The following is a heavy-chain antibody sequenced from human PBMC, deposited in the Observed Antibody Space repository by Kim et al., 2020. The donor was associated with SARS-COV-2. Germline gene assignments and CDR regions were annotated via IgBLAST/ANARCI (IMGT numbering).Heavy chain of an antibody. CDR3: ARANYDILTGSNWFDP. D-gene: IGHD3-9*01. CDR2: MNPNSGNT. V-gene: IGHV1-8*01. J-gene: IGHJ5*02. CDR1: GYTFTSYD. Sequence: ASVKVSCKASGYTFTSYDINWVRQATGQGLEWMGWMNPNSGNTGYAQKFQGRVTMTRNTSISTAYMELSSLRSEDTAVYYCARANYDILTGSNWFDPWGQGTLVTVSS.